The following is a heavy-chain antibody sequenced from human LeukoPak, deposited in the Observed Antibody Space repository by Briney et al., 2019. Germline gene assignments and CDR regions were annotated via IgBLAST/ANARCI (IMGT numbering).Heavy chain of an antibody. V-gene: IGHV4-34*01. CDR2: INHSGST. CDR1: GGSFSGYY. D-gene: IGHD2-15*01. J-gene: IGHJ3*02. Sequence: PSETLSLTCAVYGGSFSGYYWSWIRQPPGKGLEWIGEINHSGSTNYNPSLKSRVTISVDTSKNQFSLKLSSVTAADTAVYYCARHLIRGYCSGGSCYSPVFDIWGQGTMVTVSS. CDR3: ARHLIRGYCSGGSCYSPVFDI.